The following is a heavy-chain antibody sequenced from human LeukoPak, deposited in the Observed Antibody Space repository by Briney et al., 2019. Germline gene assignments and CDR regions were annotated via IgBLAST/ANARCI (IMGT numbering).Heavy chain of an antibody. CDR1: GGSFSGYY. Sequence: SETLSLTCAVYGGSFSGYYWSWIRQPPGKGLEWIGEINHSGSTNYNPSLKSRVTISVDTSKNQFSLKLSSVTAADTAVYYCARVRLPLYHYDSSGTRFDPWGQGTLVTVSS. CDR2: INHSGST. V-gene: IGHV4-34*01. J-gene: IGHJ5*02. D-gene: IGHD3-22*01. CDR3: ARVRLPLYHYDSSGTRFDP.